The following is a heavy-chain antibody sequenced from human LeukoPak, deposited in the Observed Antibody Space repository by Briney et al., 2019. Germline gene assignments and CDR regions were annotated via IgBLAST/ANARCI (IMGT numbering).Heavy chain of an antibody. CDR1: GFTFSSYG. CDR3: ARDVHDAPFDY. J-gene: IGHJ4*02. Sequence: GGSLRLSCAASGFTFSSYGMHWVRQAPGKGLEWVAVISYDGSNKYYADSVKGRFTISRDNSKNTLYLQMNSLRAEDTAVYYCARDVHDAPFDYWGQGTLVTVSS. D-gene: IGHD3-10*02. V-gene: IGHV3-30*03. CDR2: ISYDGSNK.